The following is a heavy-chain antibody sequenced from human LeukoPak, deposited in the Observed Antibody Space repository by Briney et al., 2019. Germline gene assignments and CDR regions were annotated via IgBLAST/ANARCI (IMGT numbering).Heavy chain of an antibody. Sequence: GGSLRLSCAASGLTGSHNYVSWVRQAPGKGLEWVSAIHTSGDTCYADSVKGRFTIPRDTSKNTLYLQINSLRVEDTAVYYCIVFGDSNHWGQGTLVTVSS. V-gene: IGHV3-53*01. CDR2: IHTSGDT. CDR3: IVFGDSNH. J-gene: IGHJ5*02. D-gene: IGHD4-17*01. CDR1: GLTGSHNY.